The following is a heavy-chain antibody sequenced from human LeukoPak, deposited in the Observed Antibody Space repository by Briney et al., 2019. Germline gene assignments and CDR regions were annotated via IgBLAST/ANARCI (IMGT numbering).Heavy chain of an antibody. V-gene: IGHV3-23*01. CDR2: ISGSGGST. CDR3: AKVCGGSTSCYGSYYYYGMDV. J-gene: IGHJ6*02. Sequence: PGGSLRLSCAASGFTFSSYAMSWVRQAPGKGLEWVSAISGSGGSTYYADSVKGRFTISRDNPKNTLYLQMNSLRAEDTAVYYCAKVCGGSTSCYGSYYYYGMDVWGQGTTVTVSS. D-gene: IGHD2-2*01. CDR1: GFTFSSYA.